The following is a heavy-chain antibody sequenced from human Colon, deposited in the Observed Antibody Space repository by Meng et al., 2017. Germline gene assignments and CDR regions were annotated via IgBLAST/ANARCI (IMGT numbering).Heavy chain of an antibody. Sequence: QVPLLDAAAGLVGPLCTLSLFCSGSGGSVSSAGYQWSWIRQPPGKGLEWIGYASTNYNPSLKSRVTISVDTSKNQFSLRLTSVTAADTAVYYCARDHMGPLDYWGQGILVTVSS. CDR2: AST. CDR1: GGSVSSAGYQ. D-gene: IGHD1-14*01. J-gene: IGHJ4*02. CDR3: ARDHMGPLDY. V-gene: IGHV4-61*08.